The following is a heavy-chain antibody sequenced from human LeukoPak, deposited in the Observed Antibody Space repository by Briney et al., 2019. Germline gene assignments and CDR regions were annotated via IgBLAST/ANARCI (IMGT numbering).Heavy chain of an antibody. D-gene: IGHD3-22*01. Sequence: GGSLRLSCAGSGFTFRNFGMHWVRQAPGKGLEWVSYISSSSSTIYYADSVKGRFTISRDNAKNSLYLQMNSLRAEDTAVYYCASLEDSSGYYPLDYWGQGTLVTVSS. V-gene: IGHV3-48*04. CDR3: ASLEDSSGYYPLDY. J-gene: IGHJ4*02. CDR1: GFTFRNFG. CDR2: ISSSSSTI.